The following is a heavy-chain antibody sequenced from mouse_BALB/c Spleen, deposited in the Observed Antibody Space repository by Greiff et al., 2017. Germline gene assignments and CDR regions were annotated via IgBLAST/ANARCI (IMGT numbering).Heavy chain of an antibody. CDR2: INPSTGYT. Sequence: VQLQQSGAELAKPGASVKMSCKASGYTFTSYWMHWVKQRPGQGLEWIGYINPSTGYTEYNQKFKDKATLTADKSSSTAYMQLSSLTSEDSAVYYCERRGGTSCAYWGKGTLVTVSA. CDR3: ERRGGTSCAY. V-gene: IGHV1-7*01. D-gene: IGHD4-1*01. J-gene: IGHJ3*01. CDR1: GYTFTSYW.